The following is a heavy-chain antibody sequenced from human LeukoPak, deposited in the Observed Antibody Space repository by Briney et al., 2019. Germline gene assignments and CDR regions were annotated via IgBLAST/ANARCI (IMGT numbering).Heavy chain of an antibody. Sequence: PSETLSLTCTVSGGSISSYYWSWIRQPAGKGLEWIWRIYTSGSTNHNPSLKSRVNISVDKSKNQFSLELSSVNAADTDVYYCARGGRWLQLDYWGQGNLVAVSS. D-gene: IGHD5-24*01. CDR3: ARGGRWLQLDY. CDR1: GGSISSYY. V-gene: IGHV4-4*07. CDR2: IYTSGST. J-gene: IGHJ4*02.